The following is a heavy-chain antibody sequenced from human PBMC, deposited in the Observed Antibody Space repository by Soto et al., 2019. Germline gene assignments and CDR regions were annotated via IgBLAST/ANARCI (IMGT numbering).Heavy chain of an antibody. J-gene: IGHJ4*02. D-gene: IGHD3-3*01. CDR2: ISGSGGST. Sequence: EVQLLESGGGLVQPGGSLRLSCAASGFTFSSYAMSWVRQAPGKGLEWVSAISGSGGSTYYADSVKGRFTISRDNSKNTLYLQMNSLRAEDTAVYYCAKKTDYDFWSGYFPHFDYWGQGTLVTVSS. CDR1: GFTFSSYA. CDR3: AKKTDYDFWSGYFPHFDY. V-gene: IGHV3-23*01.